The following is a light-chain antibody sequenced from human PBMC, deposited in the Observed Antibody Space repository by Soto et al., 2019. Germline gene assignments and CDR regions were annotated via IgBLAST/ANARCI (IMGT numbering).Light chain of an antibody. Sequence: QSALTQPASVSGSPGQSITISCTGTSSDVGGYSYVSWYQQHPGKAPKLMIYDVSNRPSGVSNRFSGSQSGNTASLTISGLQAEDEADYYCSSYTSSSTRVVFGGGTKLTVL. CDR2: DVS. J-gene: IGLJ2*01. CDR3: SSYTSSSTRVV. V-gene: IGLV2-14*01. CDR1: SSDVGGYSY.